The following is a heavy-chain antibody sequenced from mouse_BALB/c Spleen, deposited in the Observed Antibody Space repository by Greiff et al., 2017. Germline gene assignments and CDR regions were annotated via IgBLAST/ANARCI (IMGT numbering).Heavy chain of an antibody. CDR1: GYTFTDYE. J-gene: IGHJ3*01. Sequence: QVQLKQSGAELVRPGASVTLSCKASGYTFTDYEMHWVKQTPVHGLEWIGAIDPETGGTAYNQKFKGKATLTADKSSSTAYMELRSLTSEDSAVYYCTRGYYGNLFAYWGQGTLVTVSA. CDR3: TRGYYGNLFAY. D-gene: IGHD2-1*01. V-gene: IGHV1-15*01. CDR2: IDPETGGT.